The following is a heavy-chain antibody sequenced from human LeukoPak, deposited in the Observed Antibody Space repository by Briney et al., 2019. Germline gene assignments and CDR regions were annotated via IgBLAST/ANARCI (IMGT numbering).Heavy chain of an antibody. CDR3: ARHRPNTVVIDY. V-gene: IGHV4-59*08. CDR2: IYYSGST. D-gene: IGHD4-23*01. Sequence: SETLSLTCTVSGGSINSYYWSWIRPPPGKGLEWIGYIYYSGSTNYNASLKSRVTISVDTSKNQFSLKLSSVTAADTAVYYCARHRPNTVVIDYWGQGTLVTVSS. J-gene: IGHJ4*02. CDR1: GGSINSYY.